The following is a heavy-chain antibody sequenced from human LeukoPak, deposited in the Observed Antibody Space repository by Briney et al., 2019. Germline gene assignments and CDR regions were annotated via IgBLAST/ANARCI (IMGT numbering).Heavy chain of an antibody. CDR1: GFTFSSYG. J-gene: IGHJ4*02. CDR3: AREVVVPAAIMDY. V-gene: IGHV3-33*01. Sequence: GGSLRLSCAASGFTFSSYGMHWVRQAPGKGLEWVAVIWYDGSNKHYADSVKGRFTISRDNSKNTLYLQMNSLRAEDTAVYYCAREVVVPAAIMDYWGQGTLVTVSS. D-gene: IGHD2-2*02. CDR2: IWYDGSNK.